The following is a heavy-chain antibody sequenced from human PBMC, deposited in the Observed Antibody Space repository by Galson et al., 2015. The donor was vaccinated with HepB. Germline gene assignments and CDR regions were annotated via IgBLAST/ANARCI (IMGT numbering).Heavy chain of an antibody. CDR3: ARDRRGYSSSWYYYFDY. Sequence: SLRLSCAASGFTFSSYSMNWVRQAPGKGLEWVSYISSSSSTIYYADSVKGRFTISRDNAKNSLYLQMNSLRAEDTAVYYCARDRRGYSSSWYYYFDYWGQGTLVTVSS. J-gene: IGHJ4*02. V-gene: IGHV3-48*01. D-gene: IGHD6-13*01. CDR1: GFTFSSYS. CDR2: ISSSSSTI.